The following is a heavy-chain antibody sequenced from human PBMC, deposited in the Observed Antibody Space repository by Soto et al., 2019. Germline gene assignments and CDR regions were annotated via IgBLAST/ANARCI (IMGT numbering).Heavy chain of an antibody. CDR1: GGTLSSYA. CDR2: IMPVLGT. V-gene: IGHV1-69*01. Sequence: QVQLVQSGAEVKKPGSSVKVSCKAHGGTLSSYAISWVRQAPGQGPEWMGGIMPVLGTNYAQKFQGRLTITADESTSTVYMELSSLRSEDTAVYYSARELAVTVDPASIGSWVDPWGQGTLVTVSS. CDR3: ARELAVTVDPASIGSWVDP. J-gene: IGHJ5*02. D-gene: IGHD2-2*01.